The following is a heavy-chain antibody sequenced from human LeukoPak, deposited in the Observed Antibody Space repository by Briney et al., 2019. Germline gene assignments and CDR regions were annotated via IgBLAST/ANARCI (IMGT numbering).Heavy chain of an antibody. Sequence: IIYPDDSDTRYSPSFQGQVTISADKSISTAYLQWSSLKASDTAMYYCARERSSQGYFDFWGQGTLVTVSS. V-gene: IGHV5-51*01. D-gene: IGHD6-6*01. CDR3: ARERSSQGYFDF. CDR2: IYPDDSDT. J-gene: IGHJ4*02.